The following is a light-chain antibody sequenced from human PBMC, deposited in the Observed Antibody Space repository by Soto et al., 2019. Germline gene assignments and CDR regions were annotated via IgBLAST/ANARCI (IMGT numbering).Light chain of an antibody. J-gene: IGLJ3*02. CDR2: EVN. CDR3: NSYAGNSNWV. Sequence: QSALTQPPSASGSLGQSVTISCTGTSSDVGGYNYVSWYQQHPGKAPKLMIYEVNKRPSGVPDRFSGAKSGNTASLTVSGLQAEDEADYYFNSYAGNSNWVFGGGTQLTVL. V-gene: IGLV2-8*01. CDR1: SSDVGGYNY.